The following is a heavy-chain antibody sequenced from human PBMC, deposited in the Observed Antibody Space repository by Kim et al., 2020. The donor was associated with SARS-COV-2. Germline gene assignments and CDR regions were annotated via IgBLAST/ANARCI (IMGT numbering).Heavy chain of an antibody. D-gene: IGHD2-21*01. V-gene: IGHV4-39*02. Sequence: SETLSLTCNVSGVSTSSNYFFWGWVRQPPGKVMEWIGSVYYTGTTYYNPSLNSRVTISIDTSGNSFSLKMRAVTAADTAVYSCARLPGLLNSLFDPLGQG. CDR3: ARLPGLLNSLFDP. CDR2: VYYTGTT. CDR1: GVSTSSNYFF. J-gene: IGHJ5*02.